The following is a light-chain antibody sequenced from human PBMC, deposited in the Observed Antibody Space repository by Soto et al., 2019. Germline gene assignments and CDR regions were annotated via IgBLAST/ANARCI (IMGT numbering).Light chain of an antibody. CDR2: GAS. Sequence: DIVLTQSPGTLSLSPLERASLXIRTSQSVSSNYLAWYQQKPGQAPRLLIHGASTRATGVPDRFSGSGSGTDFTLTISRLEPEDFAVYYCQQHGSSPWTFGQGTKVDIK. J-gene: IGKJ1*01. CDR3: QQHGSSPWT. V-gene: IGKV3-20*01. CDR1: QSVSSNY.